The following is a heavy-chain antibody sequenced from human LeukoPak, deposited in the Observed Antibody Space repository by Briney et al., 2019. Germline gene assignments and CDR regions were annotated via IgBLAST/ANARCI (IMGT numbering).Heavy chain of an antibody. CDR2: INHSGST. CDR1: GGSISSGGYY. J-gene: IGHJ4*02. CDR3: ASRDGMGIADPLGIDY. Sequence: PSQTLSLTCAVSGGSISSGGYYWSWIRQPPGKGLEWIGEINHSGSTNYNPSLKSRVTISVDTSKNQFSLKLSSVTAADTAVYYCASRDGMGIADPLGIDYWGQGTLVTVSS. V-gene: IGHV4-30-2*01. D-gene: IGHD5-24*01.